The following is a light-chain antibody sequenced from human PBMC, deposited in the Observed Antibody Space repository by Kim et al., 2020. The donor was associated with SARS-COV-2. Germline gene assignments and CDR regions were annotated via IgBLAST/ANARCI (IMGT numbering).Light chain of an antibody. CDR3: QQFNSYPLT. Sequence: DIQMTQSPSSLSASVGDRVTITCRASQDISSWLAWYQQKPEKAPKSLIYAASNLQSGVPSRFSGSGSGTDFTLTISSLQPEDFATYYCQQFNSYPLTFGGGTKVYIK. V-gene: IGKV1D-16*01. CDR2: AAS. J-gene: IGKJ4*01. CDR1: QDISSW.